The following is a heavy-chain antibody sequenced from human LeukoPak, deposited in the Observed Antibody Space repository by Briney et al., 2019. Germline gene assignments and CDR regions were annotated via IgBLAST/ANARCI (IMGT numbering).Heavy chain of an antibody. V-gene: IGHV4-34*01. CDR3: ARGGGSYGYYMDV. J-gene: IGHJ6*03. D-gene: IGHD5-18*01. CDR2: INHSGST. Sequence: SETLSLTCAVYGGSFSDYYWSWIRQPPGKGLEWIGEINHSGSTNYNPSLKSRVTISVDTSKNQFSLKLSSVTAADTAVYYCARGGGSYGYYMDVWGKGPTVTVSS. CDR1: GGSFSDYY.